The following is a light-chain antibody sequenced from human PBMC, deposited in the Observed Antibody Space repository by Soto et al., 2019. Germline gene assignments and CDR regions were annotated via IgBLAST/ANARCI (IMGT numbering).Light chain of an antibody. CDR2: ATS. J-gene: IGKJ2*01. CDR1: QSVQTYS. CDR3: QQSVTSPFT. V-gene: IGKV3-20*01. Sequence: EIVLTQSPGTLSLSPVERATLSCRASQSVQTYSLAWYQQKPGQAPRLLIYATSNRASGIPDRVSGSGSATDFSLTISRLEPEDSAMYYCQQSVTSPFTFGQGTKLEI.